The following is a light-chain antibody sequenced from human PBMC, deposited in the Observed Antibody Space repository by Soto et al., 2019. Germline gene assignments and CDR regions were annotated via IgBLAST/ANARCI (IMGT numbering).Light chain of an antibody. J-gene: IGKJ1*01. CDR3: QQSYSITWT. Sequence: AIQMTQSPSSLSASVGDRVTITCRAIQGIRNDLAWYQQKPGKAPKLLIYAASSLQSGVPSRFSGSGSETDFTLTISSLQPEDFETHSCQQSYSITWTFGQGTQVDIX. CDR1: QGIRND. V-gene: IGKV1-6*01. CDR2: AAS.